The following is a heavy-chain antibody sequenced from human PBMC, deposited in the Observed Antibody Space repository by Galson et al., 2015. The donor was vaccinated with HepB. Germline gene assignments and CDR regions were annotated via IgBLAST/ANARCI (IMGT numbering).Heavy chain of an antibody. J-gene: IGHJ6*02. CDR1: GGTFSSYT. CDR3: ARSSEIRGYSGYVLGYGMDV. CDR2: IIPILGIA. Sequence: SVKVSCKASGGTFSSYTISWVRQAPGQGLEWMGRIIPILGIANYAQKFQGRVTITADKSTSTAYMELSSLRSEDTAVYYCARSSEIRGYSGYVLGYGMDVWGQGTTVTVSS. D-gene: IGHD5-12*01. V-gene: IGHV1-69*02.